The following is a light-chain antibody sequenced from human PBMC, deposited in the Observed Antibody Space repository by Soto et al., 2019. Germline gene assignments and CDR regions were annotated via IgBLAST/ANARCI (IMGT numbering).Light chain of an antibody. CDR2: AAS. CDR1: QAIRTA. Sequence: ATQLTQSPSSLYASVGDRVTITCRASQAIRTALGWYQQKPGKVPKLLIYAASILQSGVPSRFSGSGSGTDFTLTISSLQPEDFATYYCLLDFRYFWAFGQGTKVEIK. CDR3: LLDFRYFWA. V-gene: IGKV1-6*01. J-gene: IGKJ1*01.